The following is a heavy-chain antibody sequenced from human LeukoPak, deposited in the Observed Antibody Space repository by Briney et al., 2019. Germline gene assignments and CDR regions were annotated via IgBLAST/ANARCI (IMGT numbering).Heavy chain of an antibody. CDR3: AKDPLTYYDFWSGYSGMDV. V-gene: IGHV3-33*06. CDR2: IWYDGSNK. J-gene: IGHJ6*02. CDR1: GFTFSSYG. D-gene: IGHD3-3*01. Sequence: GGSLRLSCAASGFTFSSYGMHWVRQAPGKGLEWVAVIWYDGSNKYYADSVKGRFTISRDNSKNTLYLQMNSLRAGDTAVYYCAKDPLTYYDFWSGYSGMDVWGQGTTVTVSS.